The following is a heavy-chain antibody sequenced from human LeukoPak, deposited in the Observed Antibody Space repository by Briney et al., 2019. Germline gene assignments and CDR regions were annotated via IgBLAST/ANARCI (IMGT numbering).Heavy chain of an antibody. CDR2: FDLCDSYT. Sequence: GESLKIPLNGPGYSFTSYWISWERQMPGKVLKWMGIFDLCDSYTTYSQSFQGHVTISADKSISTAYLQWSSMKASDNGMYYCARHVSGYWGQGTLVTVFS. D-gene: IGHD3-10*01. CDR1: GYSFTSYW. J-gene: IGHJ4*02. V-gene: IGHV5-10-1*01. CDR3: ARHVSGY.